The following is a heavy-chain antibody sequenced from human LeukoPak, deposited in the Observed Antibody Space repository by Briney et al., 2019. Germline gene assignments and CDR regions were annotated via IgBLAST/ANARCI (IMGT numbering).Heavy chain of an antibody. D-gene: IGHD3-10*01. CDR1: GGSISSGGYY. Sequence: SQTLSLTCTVSGGSISSGGYYWSWIRQHPGKGLEWIGYIYYSGSTYYNPSLKSRVTILVDTSKNQFSLKLSSVTAADTAVYYCARGIDRMVRGVIWFDPWGQGTLVTVSS. J-gene: IGHJ5*02. CDR3: ARGIDRMVRGVIWFDP. CDR2: IYYSGST. V-gene: IGHV4-31*03.